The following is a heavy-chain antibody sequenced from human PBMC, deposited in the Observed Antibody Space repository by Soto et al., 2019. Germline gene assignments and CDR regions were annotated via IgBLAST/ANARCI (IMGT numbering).Heavy chain of an antibody. Sequence: EVQLVESGGGLVQPGGSQRLSCAASGFTFSSYWMHWVRQAPGKGLVWVSRINSDGSSTRYADSVKGRFTISRDNAKNTLYLQLNSLRAEDTAVYYCARGPNYDILTGNSDWYFDLWGRGTLVNVSS. CDR2: INSDGSST. CDR3: ARGPNYDILTGNSDWYFDL. J-gene: IGHJ2*01. V-gene: IGHV3-74*01. D-gene: IGHD3-9*01. CDR1: GFTFSSYW.